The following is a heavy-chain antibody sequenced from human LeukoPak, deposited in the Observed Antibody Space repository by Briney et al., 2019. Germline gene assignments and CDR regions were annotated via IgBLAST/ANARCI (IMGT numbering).Heavy chain of an antibody. Sequence: GGSLRLSCAAFGFTFSSYGMHWVRQAPDKGLEWVAFIRYDASNTYYGDSVKGRFTISRDNSKSTVYLQMNRPRVEDTAMYYCAKSYGANYFDYWGQGALVIVSS. D-gene: IGHD4-17*01. CDR2: IRYDASNT. CDR3: AKSYGANYFDY. V-gene: IGHV3-30*02. CDR1: GFTFSSYG. J-gene: IGHJ4*02.